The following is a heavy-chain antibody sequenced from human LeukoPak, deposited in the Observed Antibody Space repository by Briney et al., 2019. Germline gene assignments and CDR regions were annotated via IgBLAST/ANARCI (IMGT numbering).Heavy chain of an antibody. CDR2: IYAGDADS. D-gene: IGHD2-2*01. Sequence: GESLKISCKGSGYSFASFWIGWVRQMPGKGLEWMGIIYAGDADSRYSPSFQGQVTISVDKSISTAYLQWSSLKASDTAMYSCARAYCSSTTCYFYIAFDYRGQGTLVTVSS. V-gene: IGHV5-51*01. CDR1: GYSFASFW. CDR3: ARAYCSSTTCYFYIAFDY. J-gene: IGHJ4*02.